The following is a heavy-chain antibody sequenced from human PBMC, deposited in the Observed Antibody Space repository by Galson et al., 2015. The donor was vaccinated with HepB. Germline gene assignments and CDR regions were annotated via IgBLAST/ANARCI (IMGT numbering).Heavy chain of an antibody. CDR3: ARDLAAAAGPPH. CDR2: ISYDGSKK. J-gene: IGHJ4*02. Sequence: SLRLSCAVSGFTFGSYAMHWVRQAPGKGLEWVAVISYDGSKKYYADSVKGRFTISRDNSKNTLYLQKNSLRADDTAIYYCARDLAAAAGPPHWGQGTLVTVSS. CDR1: GFTFGSYA. V-gene: IGHV3-30*04. D-gene: IGHD6-13*01.